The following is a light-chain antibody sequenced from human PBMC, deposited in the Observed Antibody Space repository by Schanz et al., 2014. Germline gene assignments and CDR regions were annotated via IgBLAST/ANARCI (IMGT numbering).Light chain of an antibody. CDR2: DVS. Sequence: QSALTQPASVSGSPGQSITISCTGTISDVGGHHYVSWYQQHPGKAPKLMIYDVSNRPSGVPDRFSGSKSGNTASLTVSGLQAEDEADYYCSSNGGVNIYVFGTGTKLTVL. CDR3: SSNGGVNIYV. CDR1: ISDVGGHHY. V-gene: IGLV2-8*01. J-gene: IGLJ1*01.